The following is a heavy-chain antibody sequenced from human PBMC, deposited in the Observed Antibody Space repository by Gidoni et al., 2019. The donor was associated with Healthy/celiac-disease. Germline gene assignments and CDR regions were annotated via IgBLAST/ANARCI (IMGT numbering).Heavy chain of an antibody. J-gene: IGHJ3*02. D-gene: IGHD3-3*01. CDR2: INHSGST. CDR3: ARGPTVLRFLEWFRPNI. Sequence: QVQLQQWGAGLLKPSETLSLTCAVSGGSFSGYYWSWIRQPPGKGLEWIGEINHSGSTNYNPSLKSRVTISVDTSKNQFSLKLSSVTAADTAVYYCARGPTVLRFLEWFRPNIWGQGTMVTVSS. CDR1: GGSFSGYY. V-gene: IGHV4-34*01.